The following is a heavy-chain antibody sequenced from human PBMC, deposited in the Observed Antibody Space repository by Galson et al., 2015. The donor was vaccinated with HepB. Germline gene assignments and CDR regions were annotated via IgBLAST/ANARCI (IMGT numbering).Heavy chain of an antibody. Sequence: SLRLSCAASGFNFTSHSMNWVRQAPGKGLEWVSTITSSSYIYYADSLKGRFTISRDNVKNLLYLQMNRLRVEDTAEYYCARDGSRGIVAPPYWFDPWGQGTLVTVSS. CDR1: GFNFTSHS. CDR3: ARDGSRGIVAPPYWFDP. CDR2: ITSSSYI. J-gene: IGHJ5*02. V-gene: IGHV3-21*01. D-gene: IGHD2-15*01.